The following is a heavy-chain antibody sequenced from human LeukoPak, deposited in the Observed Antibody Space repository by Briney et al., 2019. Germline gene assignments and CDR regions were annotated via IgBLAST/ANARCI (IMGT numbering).Heavy chain of an antibody. V-gene: IGHV3-48*01. Sequence: GGSLRLSCAASGFTFSSNSMNWVRQAPGKGLEWVSYISSSSTIYHADSVKGRFTISRDNAKNSLYLQMNSLRAEDTAVYYCARGDPTVTTTGSGGLDIWGQGTMVTVSS. D-gene: IGHD4-17*01. J-gene: IGHJ3*02. CDR1: GFTFSSNS. CDR3: ARGDPTVTTTGSGGLDI. CDR2: ISSSSTI.